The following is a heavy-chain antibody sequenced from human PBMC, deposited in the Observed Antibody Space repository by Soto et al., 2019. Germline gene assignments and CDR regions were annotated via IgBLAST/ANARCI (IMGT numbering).Heavy chain of an antibody. CDR2: MNPNSGNT. CDR1: GYTFTSYD. J-gene: IGHJ6*03. V-gene: IGHV1-8*01. D-gene: IGHD4-17*01. Sequence: ASVKVYCKASGYTFTSYDINWVRQATGQGLEWMGWMNPNSGNTGYAQKFQGRVTMTRNTSISTAYMELSSLRSEDTAVYYCARGKYGDYVFNYYYYMDVWGKGTTVTVSS. CDR3: ARGKYGDYVFNYYYYMDV.